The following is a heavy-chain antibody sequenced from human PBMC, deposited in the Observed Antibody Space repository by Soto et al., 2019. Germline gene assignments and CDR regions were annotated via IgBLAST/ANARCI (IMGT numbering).Heavy chain of an antibody. CDR1: GGSISSSNW. J-gene: IGHJ6*02. D-gene: IGHD6-19*01. CDR3: ARVRRTAVAGPTGMDV. V-gene: IGHV4-4*02. Sequence: SETLSPTCAVSGGSISSSNWWSWVRQPPGKGLEWIGEIYHSGSTNYNPSLKSRVTISVDKSKNQFSLKLSSVTAADTAVYYCARVRRTAVAGPTGMDVWGQGTTVTVSS. CDR2: IYHSGST.